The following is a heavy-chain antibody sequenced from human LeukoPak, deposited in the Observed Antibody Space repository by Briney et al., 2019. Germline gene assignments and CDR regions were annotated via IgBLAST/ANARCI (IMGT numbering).Heavy chain of an antibody. CDR1: GFTFSSYG. V-gene: IGHV3-30*02. CDR2: IRYDGSNK. J-gene: IGHJ4*02. Sequence: GGSLRLSCAASGFTFSSYGMHWVRQAPGKGLEWVAFIRYDGSNKYYADSVKGRFTISRDNSKNTLYLQMNSLRAEDTAVYYCAKEGHYYDSSGYYYFDHWGQGTLVTVSS. D-gene: IGHD3-22*01. CDR3: AKEGHYYDSSGYYYFDH.